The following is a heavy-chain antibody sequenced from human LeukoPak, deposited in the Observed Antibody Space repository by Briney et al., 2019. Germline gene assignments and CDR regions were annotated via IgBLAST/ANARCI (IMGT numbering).Heavy chain of an antibody. Sequence: PGGSLRLSCVASGFSFSRYGMHWVRQAPGKGLGWVAVIWYDGSNKYYADSVKGRFTISRDNSGNTVSLQMNSLRVEDTAVYYCARDGIDATGYYLDYWGQGTLVTVSS. CDR2: IWYDGSNK. CDR3: ARDGIDATGYYLDY. V-gene: IGHV3-33*01. J-gene: IGHJ4*02. D-gene: IGHD1-1*01. CDR1: GFSFSRYG.